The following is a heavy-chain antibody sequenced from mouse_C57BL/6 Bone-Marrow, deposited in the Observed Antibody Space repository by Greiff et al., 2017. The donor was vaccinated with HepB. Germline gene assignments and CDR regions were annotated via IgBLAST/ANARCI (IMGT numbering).Heavy chain of an antibody. CDR2: IYPRSGNT. J-gene: IGHJ3*01. Sequence: QVQLQQSGAELARPGASVKLSCKASGYTFTSYGISWVKQRTGQGLEWIGEIYPRSGNTYYNAKFKGKATLTADKSSSTAYMELRSLTSEDSAVYFCARRAMITTKKPWFAYWGQGTLVTVSA. CDR1: GYTFTSYG. D-gene: IGHD2-4*01. CDR3: ARRAMITTKKPWFAY. V-gene: IGHV1-81*01.